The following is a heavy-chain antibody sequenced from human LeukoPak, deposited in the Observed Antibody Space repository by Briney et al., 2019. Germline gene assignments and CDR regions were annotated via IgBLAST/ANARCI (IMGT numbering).Heavy chain of an antibody. J-gene: IGHJ4*02. V-gene: IGHV3-48*01. CDR3: ARDQGGGTSY. CDR1: GFTFSNYG. D-gene: IGHD1-26*01. CDR2: ISSLSGTI. Sequence: GRSLRLSCEASGFTFSNYGIHWVRQAPGEGLEWVSYISSLSGTIYYADSVKGRFTISRDNAKNSLYLQMDSLRAEDTAVYYCARDQGGGTSYWGQGTLVTVSS.